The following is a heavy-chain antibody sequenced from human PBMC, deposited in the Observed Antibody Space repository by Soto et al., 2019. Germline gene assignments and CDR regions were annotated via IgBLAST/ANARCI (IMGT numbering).Heavy chain of an antibody. CDR3: ARHFDVDPSLDHYYFDL. CDR2: IYASGRT. J-gene: IGHJ2*01. CDR1: GVSITPYF. V-gene: IGHV4-4*07. Sequence: LSLTCTVSGVSITPYFWSWIRQPAGEAPEWLGHIYASGRTTYNPSLKSRVTMFVSQTQVSLRLTSVTAADTAVYYCARHFDVDPSLDHYYFDLWGRGALVTVSS. D-gene: IGHD3-9*01.